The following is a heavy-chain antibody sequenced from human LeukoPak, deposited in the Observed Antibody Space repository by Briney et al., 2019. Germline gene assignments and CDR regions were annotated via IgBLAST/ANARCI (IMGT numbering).Heavy chain of an antibody. CDR1: GFTFSSYS. V-gene: IGHV3-21*04. D-gene: IGHD2-2*01. CDR3: ARGPSCTSTSCYVIGALDI. CDR2: ISSSSSYI. Sequence: PGGSLRLSCAASGFTFSSYSMNWVRQAPGKGLEWVSSISSSSSYIYYADSVKGRFTISRDNAKNSLYLQMNSLRVDDMAVYYCARGPSCTSTSCYVIGALDIWGLGTTVTVSS. J-gene: IGHJ3*02.